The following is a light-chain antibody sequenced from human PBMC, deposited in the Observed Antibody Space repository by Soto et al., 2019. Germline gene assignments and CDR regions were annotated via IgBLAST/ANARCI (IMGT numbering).Light chain of an antibody. Sequence: EIVMTQSPATLSVSPGERATLSCRASQSISSELAWYQQRPGQPPRLLIYGASTRATGVPDRFTGSGSGTDFTLTISSLQPEDFATYYCQQSYSTLGYTFGQGTKLEIK. J-gene: IGKJ2*01. V-gene: IGKV3-15*01. CDR2: GAS. CDR1: QSISSE. CDR3: QQSYSTLGYT.